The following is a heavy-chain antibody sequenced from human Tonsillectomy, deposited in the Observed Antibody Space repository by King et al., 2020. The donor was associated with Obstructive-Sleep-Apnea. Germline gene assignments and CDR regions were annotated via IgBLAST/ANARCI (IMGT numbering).Heavy chain of an antibody. J-gene: IGHJ4*02. Sequence: QLQESGPGLVKPSETLSLTCTVSGGSISSNSYWGWIRQPPGKGLEWIGHIYYSGSTYYNPSLKSRVTISVDTSKNQFSLELNSVTAADTAVYYCARADRDIAMGLFDYWGQETLVTVSS. D-gene: IGHD5-18*01. V-gene: IGHV4-39*07. CDR3: ARADRDIAMGLFDY. CDR1: GGSISSNSY. CDR2: IYYSGST.